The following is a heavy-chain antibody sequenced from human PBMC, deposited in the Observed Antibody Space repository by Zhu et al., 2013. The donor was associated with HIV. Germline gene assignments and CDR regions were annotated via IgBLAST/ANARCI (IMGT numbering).Heavy chain of an antibody. CDR3: AAPHPYTGSSYFDY. Sequence: QVQLVQSGAEVKKPGSSVKISCKASGGTVSSYAINWVRQAPGQGLEWMGGIIPIFDTATYAQRFQGRLTITADESTTTVYMEPSSLRSDDTAVYFCAAPHPYTGSSYFDYWGLGTLVTVSS. V-gene: IGHV1-69*01. D-gene: IGHD1-26*01. J-gene: IGHJ4*02. CDR2: IIPIFDTA. CDR1: GGTVSSYA.